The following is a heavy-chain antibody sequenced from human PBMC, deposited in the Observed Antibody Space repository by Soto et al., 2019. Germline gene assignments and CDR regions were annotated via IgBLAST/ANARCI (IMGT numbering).Heavy chain of an antibody. Sequence: EVQLLESGGDLIQPGGSLRLSCAASGFTFNIYAMTWVRQAPGKGLEWVSAISRYGDFTYYADSVEGRFTISRDNSKNTLYVQMNRLRAEDTAVYYCAKDRYLDHDSRGYLFDNWGQGTLVTVSS. J-gene: IGHJ4*02. V-gene: IGHV3-23*01. CDR1: GFTFNIYA. CDR3: AKDRYLDHDSRGYLFDN. D-gene: IGHD3-22*01. CDR2: ISRYGDFT.